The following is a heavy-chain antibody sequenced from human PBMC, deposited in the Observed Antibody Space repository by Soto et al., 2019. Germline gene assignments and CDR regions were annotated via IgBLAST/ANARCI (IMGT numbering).Heavy chain of an antibody. Sequence: QVQLVQSGAEVKKPGSSVKVSCKASGGTFSSYAISWVRQAPGQGLEWMGGIIPIFGTANYAQKFQGRATITADESTSTAHMELRSLRSEDTAVYYGARVKDMVRGYHYGDYGREVWGQGITVTFSS. CDR3: ARVKDMVRGYHYGDYGREV. V-gene: IGHV1-69*01. D-gene: IGHD3-10*01. CDR1: GGTFSSYA. CDR2: IIPIFGTA. J-gene: IGHJ6*02.